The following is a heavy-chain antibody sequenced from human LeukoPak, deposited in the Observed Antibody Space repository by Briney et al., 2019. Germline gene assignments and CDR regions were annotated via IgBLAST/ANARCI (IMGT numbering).Heavy chain of an antibody. Sequence: GGSLRLSCAASGFTFSSYAMHWVRQAPGKGLEWVAVISYDGSNKYYADSVKGRFTISRDNSKNTLYLQMNSLRAEDTAVYYCARAFDSSGYYYSEFLDYWGQGTLVTVSS. J-gene: IGHJ4*02. CDR2: ISYDGSNK. V-gene: IGHV3-30-3*01. CDR3: ARAFDSSGYYYSEFLDY. D-gene: IGHD3-22*01. CDR1: GFTFSSYA.